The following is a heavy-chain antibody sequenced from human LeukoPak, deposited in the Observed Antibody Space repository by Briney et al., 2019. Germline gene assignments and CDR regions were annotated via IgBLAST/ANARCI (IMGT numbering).Heavy chain of an antibody. CDR1: GFTVSSNY. J-gene: IGHJ6*02. Sequence: GGSLRLSCAASGFTVSSNYMSWVRQAPGKGLEWVSVIYSGSSTYYADSVKGRFTISRDNSKNTLYLQMNSLRAEDTAVYYCAKDRSYYYGSGSYYKGYYGMDVWGQGTTVTVSS. CDR2: IYSGSST. CDR3: AKDRSYYYGSGSYYKGYYGMDV. D-gene: IGHD3-10*01. V-gene: IGHV3-53*01.